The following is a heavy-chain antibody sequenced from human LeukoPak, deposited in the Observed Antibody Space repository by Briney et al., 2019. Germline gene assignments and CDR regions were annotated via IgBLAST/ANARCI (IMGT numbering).Heavy chain of an antibody. CDR1: GFSLSTSGVG. V-gene: IGHV2-5*02. D-gene: IGHD3-22*01. Sequence: SGPTLVNPTQTLTLTCTFSGFSLSTSGVGVGWIRQPPGEALEWLALIYWDDDKRYSPSLKSRLTITKDTSKNQVVLTMTNMDPVDTATYYCAHSVDYYDSSGYYRKYFDYWGQGTLVTVSS. CDR2: IYWDDDK. CDR3: AHSVDYYDSSGYYRKYFDY. J-gene: IGHJ4*02.